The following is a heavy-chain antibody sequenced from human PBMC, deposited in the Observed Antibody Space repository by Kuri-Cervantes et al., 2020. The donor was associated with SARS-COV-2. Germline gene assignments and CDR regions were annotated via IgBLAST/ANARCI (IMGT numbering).Heavy chain of an antibody. D-gene: IGHD2-2*01. CDR1: GGSISSSSYY. CDR3: ASLSYCSSTSCYSSIEYFQH. J-gene: IGHJ1*01. CDR2: IYYSGST. V-gene: IGHV4-39*01. Sequence: GSLRLSCTVSGGSISSSSYYWGWIRQPPGKGLEWIGSIYYSGSTYYNPSLKSRVTISVDTSKNQFSLKLSSVTAADTAVYYCASLSYCSSTSCYSSIEYFQHWGQGTLVT.